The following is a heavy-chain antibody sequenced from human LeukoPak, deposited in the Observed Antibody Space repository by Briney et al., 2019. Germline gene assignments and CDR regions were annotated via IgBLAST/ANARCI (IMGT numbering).Heavy chain of an antibody. CDR1: GFTFSSYG. CDR2: IRYDGSNK. D-gene: IGHD6-6*01. J-gene: IGHJ4*02. CDR3: AKDGYSSSSGVGY. V-gene: IGHV3-30*02. Sequence: PGGSLRLSCAASGFTFSSYGMHWVRQAPGKGLEWVAFIRYDGSNKYYADSVKGRFTISRDNSKNTLYLQMNSLRAEDAAVYYCAKDGYSSSSGVGYWGQGTLVTVSS.